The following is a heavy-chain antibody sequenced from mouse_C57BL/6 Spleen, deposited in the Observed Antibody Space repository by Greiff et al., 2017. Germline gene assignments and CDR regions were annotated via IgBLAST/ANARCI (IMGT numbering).Heavy chain of an antibody. D-gene: IGHD2-5*01. Sequence: QVQLQQSGAELVRPGTSVKVSCKASGYAFTNYLIEWVKQRPGQGLEWIGVINPGSGGTNYNEKFKGKATLTADKSSSTAYMQLSSLTSEDSAVYFCERGGHYSNYGAWFAYWGQGTLVTVSA. CDR2: INPGSGGT. J-gene: IGHJ3*01. CDR1: GYAFTNYL. V-gene: IGHV1-54*01. CDR3: ERGGHYSNYGAWFAY.